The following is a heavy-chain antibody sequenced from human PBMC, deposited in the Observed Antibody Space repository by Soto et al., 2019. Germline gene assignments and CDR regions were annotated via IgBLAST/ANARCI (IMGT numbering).Heavy chain of an antibody. CDR3: ASPVAGDYYYYGMDV. V-gene: IGHV1-69*06. CDR2: LIPIFGTA. J-gene: IGHJ6*02. Sequence: QVQLVPSGAEVKKPGSSVKVSCKASGGTFSSYAISWVRQAPGHGLEWMGGLIPIFGTANYAQKFQGRVTRTADKSTSTAYMELSSLRSEDTAVYYCASPVAGDYYYYGMDVWGQGTTVTVSS. CDR1: GGTFSSYA. D-gene: IGHD6-19*01.